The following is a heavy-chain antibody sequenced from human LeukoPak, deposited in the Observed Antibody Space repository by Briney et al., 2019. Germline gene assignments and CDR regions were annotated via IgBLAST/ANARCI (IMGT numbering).Heavy chain of an antibody. Sequence: SETLSPTCAVYGGSFSGYYWSWIRQPPGKGLEWIGEINHSGSTNYNPSLKSRVTISVDTSKNQFSLKLSSVTAADTAVYYCARVSRITIFGVVIGASYFDYWGQGTLVTVSS. CDR3: ARVSRITIFGVVIGASYFDY. D-gene: IGHD3-3*01. CDR2: INHSGST. J-gene: IGHJ4*02. V-gene: IGHV4-34*01. CDR1: GGSFSGYY.